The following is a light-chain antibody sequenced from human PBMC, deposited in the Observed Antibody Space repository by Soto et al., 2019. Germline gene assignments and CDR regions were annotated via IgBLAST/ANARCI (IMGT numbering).Light chain of an antibody. J-gene: IGLJ1*01. CDR1: TSNIANYY. Sequence: QSVLTQPPSVSAAPGQKVTISCSGRTSNIANYYVSWYQQLPGAAPKLLIYENNKRPSGIPDRFSGSRSGTSATLGITGLQTGDEADYYCGTWDSSLSGFIFGPGTKLTVL. CDR2: ENN. CDR3: GTWDSSLSGFI. V-gene: IGLV1-51*02.